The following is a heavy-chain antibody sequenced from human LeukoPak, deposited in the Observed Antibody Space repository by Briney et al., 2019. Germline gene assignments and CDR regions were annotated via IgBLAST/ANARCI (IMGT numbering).Heavy chain of an antibody. J-gene: IGHJ4*02. CDR2: ISYDGSNK. V-gene: IGHV3-30*03. CDR3: ARVFGGREGDYGDYGFDY. CDR1: GFTFSSYG. D-gene: IGHD4-17*01. Sequence: PGRSLRLSCAASGFTFSSYGMHWVRQAPGKGLEWVAVISYDGSNKYYADSVKGRFTISRDNAKNSLYLQMNSLRAEDTAVYYCARVFGGREGDYGDYGFDYWGQGTLVTVSS.